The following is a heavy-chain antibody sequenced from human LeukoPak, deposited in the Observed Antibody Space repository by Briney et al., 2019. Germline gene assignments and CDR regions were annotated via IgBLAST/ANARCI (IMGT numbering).Heavy chain of an antibody. Sequence: ASVKVSCKASGYTFTTYYMHWVRQATGQGLEWMGWMNPNRGNTGYAQTFQGRVTMTRNTSISTAYMELSSLRPEDTAVYYCARGPPRYYYGSGSFYGMDVWGQGTTVTVSS. CDR1: GYTFTTYY. CDR2: MNPNRGNT. D-gene: IGHD3-10*01. V-gene: IGHV1-8*02. CDR3: ARGPPRYYYGSGSFYGMDV. J-gene: IGHJ6*02.